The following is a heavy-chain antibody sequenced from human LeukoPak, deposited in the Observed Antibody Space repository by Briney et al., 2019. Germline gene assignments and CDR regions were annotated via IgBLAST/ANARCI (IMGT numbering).Heavy chain of an antibody. Sequence: SETLSLTCTVSGGSISSYYWSWIRQPPGKGLEWIGYIYYSGSTNYNPSLQSRVTISVDTSKNQFSLKPSSVTAADTAVYYCARGTYSSGRIPFDYWGQGTLVTVSS. J-gene: IGHJ4*02. CDR2: IYYSGST. V-gene: IGHV4-59*01. CDR1: GGSISSYY. CDR3: ARGTYSSGRIPFDY. D-gene: IGHD6-19*01.